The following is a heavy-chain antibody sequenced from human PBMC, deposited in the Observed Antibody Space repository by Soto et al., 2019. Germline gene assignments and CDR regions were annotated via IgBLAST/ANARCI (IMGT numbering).Heavy chain of an antibody. V-gene: IGHV1-69*13. Sequence: SVKVSCKASGGTFSSYAISWVRQAPGQGLEWMGGIIPIFGTANYAQKFQGRVTITADESTSTAYMELNSLRAEDTAVYYCARDPGSPYSSNWLVYFDPWGQGTLVTVSS. J-gene: IGHJ5*02. CDR1: GGTFSSYA. D-gene: IGHD6-13*01. CDR3: ARDPGSPYSSNWLVYFDP. CDR2: IIPIFGTA.